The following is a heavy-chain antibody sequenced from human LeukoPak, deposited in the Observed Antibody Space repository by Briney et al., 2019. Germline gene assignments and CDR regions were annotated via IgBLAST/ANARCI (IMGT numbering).Heavy chain of an antibody. CDR3: AREDGGNPSG. D-gene: IGHD4-23*01. Sequence: PSETLSLTCTVSGGSTSSYYWSWIRQPPGKGLEWIGYIYYSGSTNYNPSLKSRVTISVDTSKNQFSLKLSSVTAADTAVYYCAREDGGNPSGWGQGTLVTVSS. CDR1: GGSTSSYY. CDR2: IYYSGST. J-gene: IGHJ4*02. V-gene: IGHV4-59*01.